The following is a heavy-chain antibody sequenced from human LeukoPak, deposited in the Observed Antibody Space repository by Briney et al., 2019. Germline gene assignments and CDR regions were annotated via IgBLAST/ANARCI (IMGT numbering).Heavy chain of an antibody. CDR3: ARVRRYSYSYGYTFDY. V-gene: IGHV4-4*02. Sequence: SETLSLTCAVSGGSISSSNWWSWVRQPPGKGLEWIGEIYHSGSTNYNPSLKSRVTISVDKSKNQFSLKLSSVTAADTAVYYCARVRRYSYSYGYTFDYWGQGTLVTVSS. CDR2: IYHSGST. D-gene: IGHD5-18*01. CDR1: GGSISSSNW. J-gene: IGHJ4*02.